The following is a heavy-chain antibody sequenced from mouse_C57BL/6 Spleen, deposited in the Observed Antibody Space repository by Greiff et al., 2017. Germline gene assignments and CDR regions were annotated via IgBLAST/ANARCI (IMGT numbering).Heavy chain of an antibody. J-gene: IGHJ4*01. Sequence: EVKLVESGAGLVKPGGSLKLSCAASGFTFSSYAMSWVRQTPEKRLEWVAYISSGGDYIYDADTVKGRFTISRDNARNTLYLQMSSLKSEDTAMDYCTRAPYGSSHYYAMDYWGQGTSVTVSS. CDR1: GFTFSSYA. V-gene: IGHV5-9-1*02. D-gene: IGHD1-1*01. CDR3: TRAPYGSSHYYAMDY. CDR2: ISSGGDYI.